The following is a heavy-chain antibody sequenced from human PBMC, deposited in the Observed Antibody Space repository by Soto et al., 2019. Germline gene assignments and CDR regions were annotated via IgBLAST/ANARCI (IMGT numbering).Heavy chain of an antibody. CDR2: IIPVFGTT. V-gene: IGHV1-69*01. D-gene: IGHD2-2*01. Sequence: QVQLVQSGAEVKKPGSSVKVFCKASGGTFSNYTISWVRQAPGQGLEWMGGIIPVFGTTDYEPQFQGRVTITSDGSTSTAYMTLSSPRSADTAVYYCARSSPYIVVRKPTGNQDYYGMDVWGQGTRVTVSS. CDR3: ARSSPYIVVRKPTGNQDYYGMDV. J-gene: IGHJ6*02. CDR1: GGTFSNYT.